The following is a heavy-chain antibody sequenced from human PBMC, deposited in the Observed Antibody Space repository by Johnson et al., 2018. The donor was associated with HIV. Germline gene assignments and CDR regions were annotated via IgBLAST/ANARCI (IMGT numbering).Heavy chain of an antibody. CDR1: GFTFTNHY. J-gene: IGHJ3*02. CDR3: ARAGPVVWKAFDI. D-gene: IGHD1-1*01. V-gene: IGHV3-33*08. CDR2: IWYDGSNK. Sequence: VQLVESGGGLVQPGGSLRLSCAASGFTFTNHYMTWVRQAPGKGLEWVAVIWYDGSNKYYADSVKGRFTISRDNSKNTLYLQMNSLRAEETAVYYCARAGPVVWKAFDIWGQGTMVTVSS.